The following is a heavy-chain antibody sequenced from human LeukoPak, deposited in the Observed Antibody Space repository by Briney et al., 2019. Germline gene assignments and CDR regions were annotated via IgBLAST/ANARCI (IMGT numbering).Heavy chain of an antibody. D-gene: IGHD6-6*01. CDR1: GFTFSSYA. CDR2: ISYDGSNK. J-gene: IGHJ3*02. Sequence: GGSLRLSCAASGFTFSSYAMHWVRQAPGKGLEWVAAISYDGSNKYYADSVKGRFTISRDNSKNTLYLQMNSLRAEDTAVYYCARDSAARDAFDIWGQGTMVTVSS. V-gene: IGHV3-30*04. CDR3: ARDSAARDAFDI.